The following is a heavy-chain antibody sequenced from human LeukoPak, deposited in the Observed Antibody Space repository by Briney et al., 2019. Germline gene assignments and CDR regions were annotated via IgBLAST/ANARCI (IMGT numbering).Heavy chain of an antibody. CDR3: ARALRFLEWLFSG. CDR1: GGTFSSYA. J-gene: IGHJ4*02. Sequence: ASVTVSCKASGGTFSSYAISWVRQAPGQGLEWMGGIIPIFGTANYAQKFQGRVTITADESTSTAYMELSSLRSEDTAVYYCARALRFLEWLFSGWGQGTLVTVSS. V-gene: IGHV1-69*13. CDR2: IIPIFGTA. D-gene: IGHD3-3*01.